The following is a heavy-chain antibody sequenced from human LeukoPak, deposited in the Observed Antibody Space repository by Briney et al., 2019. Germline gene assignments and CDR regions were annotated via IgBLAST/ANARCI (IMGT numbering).Heavy chain of an antibody. D-gene: IGHD3-3*01. CDR3: AKNYDFWSGYYLYRFDN. CDR2: ISGSGGST. Sequence: GGSLRLSCAASGFTFSSYAMSWVRQAPGKGLEWVSAISGSGGSTYYADSVKGRFTISRDNSKNTLYLEMNSLRVEDAVVYYCAKNYDFWSGYYLYRFDNWGEGTVATVSS. J-gene: IGHJ4*02. V-gene: IGHV3-23*01. CDR1: GFTFSSYA.